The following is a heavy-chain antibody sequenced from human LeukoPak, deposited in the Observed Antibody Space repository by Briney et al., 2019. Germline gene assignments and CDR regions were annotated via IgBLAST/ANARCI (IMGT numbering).Heavy chain of an antibody. CDR1: GFTVSSNY. CDR2: IYSGGTT. Sequence: GGSLRLSCAASGFTVSSNYMSWVRQAPGKGLEWVSVIYSGGTTYYADSVKGRFTISRDNSKNTLYLQMNSLRAEDTAVYYCAREGVMAPYYFDYWGQGTLVTVSS. V-gene: IGHV3-53*01. J-gene: IGHJ4*02. D-gene: IGHD3-16*01. CDR3: AREGVMAPYYFDY.